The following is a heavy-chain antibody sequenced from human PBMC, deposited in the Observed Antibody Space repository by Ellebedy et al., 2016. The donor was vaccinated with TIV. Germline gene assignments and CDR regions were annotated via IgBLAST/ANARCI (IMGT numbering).Heavy chain of an antibody. CDR3: AKPGLWELQNFDY. Sequence: GGSLRLSXAASGFTFSSYGMHWVRQAPGKGLEWVAVISYDGSNKYYADSVKGRFTISRDNSKNTLYLQMNSLRAEDTAVYYCAKPGLWELQNFDYWGQGTLVTSPQ. J-gene: IGHJ4*02. V-gene: IGHV3-30*18. CDR2: ISYDGSNK. D-gene: IGHD1-26*01. CDR1: GFTFSSYG.